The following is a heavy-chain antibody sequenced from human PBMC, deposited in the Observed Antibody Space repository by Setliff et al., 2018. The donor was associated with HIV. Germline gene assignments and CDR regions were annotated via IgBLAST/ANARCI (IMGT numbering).Heavy chain of an antibody. CDR1: DGSFSSDY. D-gene: IGHD3-22*01. V-gene: IGHV4-4*08. CDR2: IYTSGST. Sequence: NPSETLSLTCTVSDGSFSSDYWTWIRQTPGKGLEWIGRIYTSGSTNYNPSLKSRVTISGQTSNNQFSLQLTSVTAADTAVYYCARQGAGYYYDSSEYYTGNGFDMWGQGTMVTVSS. J-gene: IGHJ3*02. CDR3: ARQGAGYYYDSSEYYTGNGFDM.